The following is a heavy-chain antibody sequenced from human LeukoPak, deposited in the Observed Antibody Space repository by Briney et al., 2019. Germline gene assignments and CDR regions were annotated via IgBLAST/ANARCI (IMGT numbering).Heavy chain of an antibody. CDR2: IYYSGST. J-gene: IGHJ4*02. CDR1: GGSISSYY. V-gene: IGHV4-59*08. Sequence: SETLSLTCTVSGGSISSYYWSWIRQPPGKGLEWIGYIYYSGSTYYNPSLKSRVTISVDTSKNQFSLKLSSVTAADTAVYYCARMVYSSSLIDYWGQGTLVTVSS. D-gene: IGHD6-13*01. CDR3: ARMVYSSSLIDY.